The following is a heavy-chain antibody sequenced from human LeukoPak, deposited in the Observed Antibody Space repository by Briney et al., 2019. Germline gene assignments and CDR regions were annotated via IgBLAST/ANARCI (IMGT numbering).Heavy chain of an antibody. CDR3: ARRRDLYSGSYYPFDY. CDR1: GSSFTNYW. D-gene: IGHD1-26*01. CDR2: IYPGDSDA. V-gene: IGHV5-51*01. Sequence: GASLQISSKGSGSSFTNYWIGWVRRLPAKGVKWMGIIYPGDSDARYSPSFQGQVTISADKSISTAYLQWSSLKASDTAMYYCARRRDLYSGSYYPFDYWGQGTLVTVSS. J-gene: IGHJ4*02.